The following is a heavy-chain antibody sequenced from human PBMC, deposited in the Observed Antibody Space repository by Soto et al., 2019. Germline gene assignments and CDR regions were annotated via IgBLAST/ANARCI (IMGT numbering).Heavy chain of an antibody. V-gene: IGHV3-15*01. Sequence: GGSLRLSCAASGFTFSNAWMSWVRQAPGKGLEWVGRIKSKTDGGTTDYAAPVKGRFTISRDDSKNTLYLQMNSLKTEDTAVYYRTTFLYYDFWSGPEGDFDIWGQGTMVTVS. CDR1: GFTFSNAW. CDR2: IKSKTDGGTT. CDR3: TTFLYYDFWSGPEGDFDI. D-gene: IGHD3-3*01. J-gene: IGHJ3*02.